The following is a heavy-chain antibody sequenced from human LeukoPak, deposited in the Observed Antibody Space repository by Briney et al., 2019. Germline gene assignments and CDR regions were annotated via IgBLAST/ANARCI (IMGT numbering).Heavy chain of an antibody. D-gene: IGHD6-6*01. J-gene: IGHJ6*03. Sequence: ASVKVSCKASGYTFTGYYMHWVRQAPGQGLEWMGRINPNSGGTNYAQKFQGSVTMTRDTSISTAYMELSRLRSDDTAVYYCARRKYSSSSPHYYYYYMDVWGKGTTVTVSS. V-gene: IGHV1-2*06. CDR2: INPNSGGT. CDR1: GYTFTGYY. CDR3: ARRKYSSSSPHYYYYYMDV.